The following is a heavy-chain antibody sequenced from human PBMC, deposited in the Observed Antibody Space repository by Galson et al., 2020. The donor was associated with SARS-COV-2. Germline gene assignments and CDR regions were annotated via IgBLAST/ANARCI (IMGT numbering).Heavy chain of an antibody. CDR1: GFTFEDYA. Sequence: GGSLRLSCTGSGFTFEDYAMHWVRQAPGKGLEWVAGLGWSTGSIGYADSVKGRFTISRDNAKNSLYLQMNSLRTEDTALYYCAKDRGAFLEWLLQWGQGTLVTVSS. J-gene: IGHJ4*02. CDR2: LGWSTGSI. V-gene: IGHV3-9*01. CDR3: AKDRGAFLEWLLQ. D-gene: IGHD3-3*02.